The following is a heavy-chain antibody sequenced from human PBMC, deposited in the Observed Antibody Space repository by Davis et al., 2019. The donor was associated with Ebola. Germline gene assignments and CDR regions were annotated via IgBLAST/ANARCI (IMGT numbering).Heavy chain of an antibody. CDR2: IWYDGSNK. V-gene: IGHV3-33*01. CDR1: GFTFSSYD. Sequence: PGGSLRLSCAASGFTFSSYDMHWVRQAPGKGLEWVAVIWYDGSNKYYADSVKGRFTISRDNSKNTLYLQMNSLRAEDTAVYYCARDLLEMTTVIIYYYYGMDVWGQGTTVTVSS. D-gene: IGHD4-11*01. CDR3: ARDLLEMTTVIIYYYYGMDV. J-gene: IGHJ6*02.